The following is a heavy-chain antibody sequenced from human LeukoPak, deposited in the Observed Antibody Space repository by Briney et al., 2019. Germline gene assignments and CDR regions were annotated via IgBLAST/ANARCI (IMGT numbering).Heavy chain of an antibody. D-gene: IGHD6-19*01. V-gene: IGHV6-1*01. J-gene: IGHJ4*02. CDR1: GDSVSSNGVS. CDR3: ARDRPNSSGWTPLDY. Sequence: ASQTLSLTCAISGDSVSSNGVSWNWIRQSPSRGLEWLGRTYYRSKWYYGYALSVKSRITVNPDTSKNQFSLQLNSVTPEDTAVYYCARDRPNSSGWTPLDYWGQGTLVTVSS. CDR2: TYYRSKWYY.